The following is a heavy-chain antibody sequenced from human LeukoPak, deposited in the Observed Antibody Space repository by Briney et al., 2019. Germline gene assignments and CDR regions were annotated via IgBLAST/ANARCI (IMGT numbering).Heavy chain of an antibody. V-gene: IGHV3-21*01. J-gene: IGHJ6*03. Sequence: GGSLRLSCAASGFTFSSYSMNWVRQAPGKGLEWVSSISSSSSYIYYADAVKGRFTISRDNAKNSLYLQMNSLRAEDTAVYYCAGVGAAAGTFGYYYYMDVWGKGTTVTVSS. D-gene: IGHD6-13*01. CDR2: ISSSSSYI. CDR3: AGVGAAAGTFGYYYYMDV. CDR1: GFTFSSYS.